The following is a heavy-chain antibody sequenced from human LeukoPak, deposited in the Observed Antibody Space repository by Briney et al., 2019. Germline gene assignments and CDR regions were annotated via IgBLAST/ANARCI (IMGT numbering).Heavy chain of an antibody. CDR3: ARDPAGRLGELLGDY. V-gene: IGHV4-31*03. D-gene: IGHD3-10*01. Sequence: SQTLSLTCTVSGGSISSGGYYWSWIRQHPGKGLEWIGYIYYSGSTYYNPSLKSRVTISVDTSKNQFSLKLSSVTAADTAVYYCARDPAGRLGELLGDYWGQGTLVTVSS. J-gene: IGHJ4*02. CDR1: GGSISSGGYY. CDR2: IYYSGST.